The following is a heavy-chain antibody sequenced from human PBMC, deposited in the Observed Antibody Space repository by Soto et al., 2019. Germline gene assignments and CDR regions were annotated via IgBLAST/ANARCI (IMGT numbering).Heavy chain of an antibody. V-gene: IGHV3-33*01. CDR2: IWYDGSNK. Sequence: PGGSLRLSCAASGFTFSSYGMHWVRQAPGKGLEWVAVIWYDGSNKYYADSVKGRFTISRDNSKNTLYLQMNSLRAEDTAVYYCARWECGGDCYSDYWGQRTLVTVSS. D-gene: IGHD2-21*02. CDR3: ARWECGGDCYSDY. CDR1: GFTFSSYG. J-gene: IGHJ4*02.